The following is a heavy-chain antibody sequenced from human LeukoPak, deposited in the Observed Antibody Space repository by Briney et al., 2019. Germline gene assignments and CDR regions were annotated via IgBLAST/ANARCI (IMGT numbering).Heavy chain of an antibody. CDR3: ARLAVAESYYFDY. D-gene: IGHD6-19*01. Sequence: SETLSPTCTVSGGSISSYYWSWIRQPPGKGLEWIGYIYYSGSTNYNPSLKSRVTISVDTSKSQFSLKLSSVTAADTAVYYCARLAVAESYYFDYWGQGTLVTVSS. CDR2: IYYSGST. CDR1: GGSISSYY. V-gene: IGHV4-59*08. J-gene: IGHJ4*02.